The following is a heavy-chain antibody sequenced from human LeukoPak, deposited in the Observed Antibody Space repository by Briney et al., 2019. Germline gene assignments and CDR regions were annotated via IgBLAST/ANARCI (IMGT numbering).Heavy chain of an antibody. V-gene: IGHV3-7*01. CDR3: ARGGKFYYDSSGYPGDY. CDR2: IKQDGSEK. J-gene: IGHJ4*02. Sequence: GGSLRLSCVASGFTFSSYWMSWVRQAPGKGLEWVANIKQDGSEKYYVDFVRGRFTISRDNVKNSLYLQMNSLRAEDTAVYYCARGGKFYYDSSGYPGDYWGQGTLVTVSS. CDR1: GFTFSSYW. D-gene: IGHD3-22*01.